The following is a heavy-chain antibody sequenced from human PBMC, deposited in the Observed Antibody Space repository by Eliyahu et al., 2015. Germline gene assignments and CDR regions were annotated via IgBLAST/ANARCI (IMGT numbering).Heavy chain of an antibody. CDR2: IYSVGTT. D-gene: IGHD2-21*01. V-gene: IGHV3-53*01. CDR3: VREAYCGGDCYSPF. J-gene: IGHJ4*02. Sequence: EVQLVESGGGLIQPGGSLXLSCAASGFTVSSNYMSWVRQAPGXGLEWVSIIYSVGTTYYADSVKGRFIISRDISKNTVYLQMNSLRVDDTAVYYCVREAYCGGDCYSPFWGQGTLVTVSS. CDR1: GFTVSSNY.